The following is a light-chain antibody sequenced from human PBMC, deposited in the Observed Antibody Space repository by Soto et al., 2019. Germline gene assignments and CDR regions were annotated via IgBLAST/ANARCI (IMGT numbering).Light chain of an antibody. CDR1: QSVSNNY. CDR3: QQRSNWPTIT. Sequence: SVLTQSQGTLSLSPGERATLSCRASQSVSNNYLAWYQQKPGQAPRLLISDASNRATGIPARFSGSGSGTDFTLTISSLEPEDFAVYYCQQRSNWPTITFGQRTRLAI. CDR2: DAS. J-gene: IGKJ5*01. V-gene: IGKV3-11*01.